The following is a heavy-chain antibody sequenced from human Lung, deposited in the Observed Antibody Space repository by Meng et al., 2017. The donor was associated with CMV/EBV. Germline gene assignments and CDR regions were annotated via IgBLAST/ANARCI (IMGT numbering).Heavy chain of an antibody. D-gene: IGHD2-2*01. CDR3: ARTGCSSSSCYDY. V-gene: IGHV1-3*01. J-gene: IGHJ4*02. CDR2: INAGNGNT. Sequence: QVQLVQSGAEVKKAGASRKVSCKASGYSFTTYAMHWVRQAPGQRLEWMGWINAGNGNTKYSEKFQSRVTITRDTAASTAYMELSSLRSEDTAVYYCARTGCSSSSCYDYWGQGTLVTVSS. CDR1: GYSFTTYA.